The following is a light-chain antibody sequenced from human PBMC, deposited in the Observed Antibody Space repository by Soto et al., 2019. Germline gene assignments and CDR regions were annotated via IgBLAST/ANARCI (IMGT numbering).Light chain of an antibody. J-gene: IGLJ3*02. CDR2: INNDGSH. V-gene: IGLV4-69*01. CDR3: QTWGTGPWV. Sequence: QSVLTQAPSASASLGASVKLTCTLSSEYSSYAIAWHQQQPEKGPRFVMKINNDGSHNKGDGIPDRFSGSSSGAERYLTISSLQSEDEADYYCQTWGTGPWVFGGGTKLTVL. CDR1: SEYSSYA.